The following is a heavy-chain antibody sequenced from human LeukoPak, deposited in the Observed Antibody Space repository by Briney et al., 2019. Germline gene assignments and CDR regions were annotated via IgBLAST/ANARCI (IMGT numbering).Heavy chain of an antibody. Sequence: GGSLRLSCAASGFTFSSYEMNWVRQAPGKGLEGVSYISSSGSTIYYADSVKGRFTISRDNAKNSLYLQMNSLRAEDTAVYYCAELGITMIGGVWGKGTTVAISS. CDR1: GFTFSSYE. D-gene: IGHD3-10*02. V-gene: IGHV3-48*03. CDR2: ISSSGSTI. J-gene: IGHJ6*04. CDR3: AELGITMIGGV.